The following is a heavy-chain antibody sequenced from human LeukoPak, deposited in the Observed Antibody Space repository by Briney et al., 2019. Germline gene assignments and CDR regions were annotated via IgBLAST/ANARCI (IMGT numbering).Heavy chain of an antibody. Sequence: GGSLRLSCAASGFTFSSYWMSWVRQAPGKGLEWVANIKQDGSEKYYVDSVKGRFTISRDNAKNSLYLQMNSLRAEDTAVYYCARDRPNSPGIAADWGQGTLATVSS. D-gene: IGHD6-13*01. CDR3: ARDRPNSPGIAAD. CDR1: GFTFSSYW. J-gene: IGHJ4*02. CDR2: IKQDGSEK. V-gene: IGHV3-7*01.